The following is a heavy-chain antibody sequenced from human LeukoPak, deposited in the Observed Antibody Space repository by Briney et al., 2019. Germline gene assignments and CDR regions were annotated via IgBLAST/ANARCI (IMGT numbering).Heavy chain of an antibody. CDR1: GYSFTSYW. CDR2: IYPGDSDT. V-gene: IGHV5-51*01. Sequence: GESLKISCKGSGYSFTSYWIGWVRQMPGKGLEWMGIIYPGDSDTRYSPSFQGQVTISADKSISTAYLQWSSLKASDTAMYYCARQGNYYDSSGYYPVGDWFDPWGQGTLVTVSS. CDR3: ARQGNYYDSSGYYPVGDWFDP. D-gene: IGHD3-22*01. J-gene: IGHJ5*02.